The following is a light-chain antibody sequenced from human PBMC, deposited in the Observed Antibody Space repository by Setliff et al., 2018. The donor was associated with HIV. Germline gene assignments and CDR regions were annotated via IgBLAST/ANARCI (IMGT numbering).Light chain of an antibody. Sequence: ALTQPPSASGSPGQSVTISCTGTSSDVGGYNYVSWYQQHPGKAPKLMIYDVNKRPSGVPDRFSGSKSGNTASLTVSGLQADDEADYYCSSFAGSVYVFGTGTKVTVL. CDR3: SSFAGSVYV. CDR1: SSDVGGYNY. J-gene: IGLJ1*01. CDR2: DVN. V-gene: IGLV2-8*01.